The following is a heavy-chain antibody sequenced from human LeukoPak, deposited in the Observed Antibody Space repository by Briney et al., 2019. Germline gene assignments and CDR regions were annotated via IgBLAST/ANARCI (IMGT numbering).Heavy chain of an antibody. CDR3: ARRGGGRVGSGSYWYFDY. D-gene: IGHD3-10*01. CDR1: GGSISSYY. V-gene: IGHV4-59*08. Sequence: PSETLSLTCTVSGGSISSYYRSWIRQPPGKGLEWIGYIYYSGSTNYNPSLKSRVTISVDTSKNQFSLKLSSVTAADTAVYYCARRGGGRVGSGSYWYFDYWGQGTLVTVSS. CDR2: IYYSGST. J-gene: IGHJ4*02.